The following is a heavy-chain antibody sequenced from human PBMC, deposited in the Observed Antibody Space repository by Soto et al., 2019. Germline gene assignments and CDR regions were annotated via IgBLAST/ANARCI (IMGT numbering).Heavy chain of an antibody. CDR1: GGSVSSGSYY. V-gene: IGHV4-61*01. D-gene: IGHD3-16*02. Sequence: QVQLQESGPGLVKPSETLSLTCTVSGGSVSSGSYYWSWIRQPPGKGLEWIGYIYYSGRTNYNPSLKSRVTISVDTSKNQFSLKLSSVTAADTAVYYCARDLSLDIWGQGTMVTVSS. CDR2: IYYSGRT. CDR3: ARDLSLDI. J-gene: IGHJ3*02.